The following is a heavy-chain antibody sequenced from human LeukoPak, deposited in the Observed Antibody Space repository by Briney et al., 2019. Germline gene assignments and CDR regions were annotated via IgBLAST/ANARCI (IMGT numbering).Heavy chain of an antibody. CDR3: ARKRITIFGVVKGLDY. D-gene: IGHD3-3*01. CDR2: INGDGRNI. Sequence: PGGSLRLSCVASGFTFSSYWMHWVRQDPRKGLVWVSRINGDGRNINYADSVKGRFTISRDNAKNSLYLQMNSLRAEDTAVYYCARKRITIFGVVKGLDYWGQGTLVTVSS. J-gene: IGHJ4*02. V-gene: IGHV3-74*01. CDR1: GFTFSSYW.